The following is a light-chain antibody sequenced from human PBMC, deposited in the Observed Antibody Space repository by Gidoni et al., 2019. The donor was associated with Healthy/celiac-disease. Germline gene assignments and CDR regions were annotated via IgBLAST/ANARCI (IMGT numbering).Light chain of an antibody. CDR1: QSISSW. CDR2: KAS. CDR3: QQYNSYSQT. Sequence: DIQMTQSPSTLSASVGDRVTITCRTSQSISSWLAWYQQKPGKAPKLLIYKASSLESGVPSRFSGIGSGTEFTLTISSLQPDEFATYYCQQYNSYSQTFGQGTKVEIK. J-gene: IGKJ1*01. V-gene: IGKV1-5*03.